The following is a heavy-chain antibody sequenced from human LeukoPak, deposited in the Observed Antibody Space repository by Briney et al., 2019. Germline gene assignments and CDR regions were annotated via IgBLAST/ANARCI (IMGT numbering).Heavy chain of an antibody. D-gene: IGHD2-15*01. CDR2: IYPGDSDT. V-gene: IGHV5-51*01. J-gene: IGHJ3*02. CDR3: ARQCSGGSCYSDDAFDI. Sequence: GESLKISCKGSGYSLTSYWIGWVRQMPGKGLEWMGIIYPGDSDTRYSPSFQGQVTISADKSISTAYLQWSSLKASDTAMYYCARQCSGGSCYSDDAFDIWGQGTMVTVSS. CDR1: GYSLTSYW.